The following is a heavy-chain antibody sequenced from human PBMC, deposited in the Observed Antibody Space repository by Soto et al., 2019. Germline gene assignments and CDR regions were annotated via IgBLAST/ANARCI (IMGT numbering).Heavy chain of an antibody. CDR1: GFTFGYYS. Sequence: EVQLLESGGHLVQPGGSLRLSCAASGFTFGYYSMSWVRQSPGKGLEWVAGISGTGGSKYHADSVAGRFAISRDNPMRTLYLQLNHLRTEDTAVYYGARGLGDRWNEYYVQYWGQGALVTVSS. CDR3: ARGLGDRWNEYYVQY. J-gene: IGHJ4*02. CDR2: ISGTGGSK. D-gene: IGHD1-1*01. V-gene: IGHV3-23*01.